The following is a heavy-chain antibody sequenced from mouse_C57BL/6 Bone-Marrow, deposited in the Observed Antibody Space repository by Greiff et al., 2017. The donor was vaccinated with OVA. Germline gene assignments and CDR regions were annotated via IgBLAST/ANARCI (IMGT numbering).Heavy chain of an antibody. J-gene: IGHJ1*03. V-gene: IGHV1-61*01. CDR2: IYPSDSET. Sequence: VQLQQPGAELVRPGSSVKLSCKASGYTFTSYWMDWVKQRPGQGLEWIGNIYPSDSETHYNQKFKDKATLTVDKSSSTAYMQLSSLTSEDSAVYYCASGFTTVVYWYFDVWGTGTTVTVSS. CDR1: GYTFTSYW. CDR3: ASGFTTVVYWYFDV. D-gene: IGHD1-1*01.